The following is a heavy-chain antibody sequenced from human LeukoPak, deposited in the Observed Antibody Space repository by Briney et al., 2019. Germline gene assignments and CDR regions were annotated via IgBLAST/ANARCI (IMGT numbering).Heavy chain of an antibody. CDR1: GFTFSGSA. CDR3: AREGTMVRGEDYGMDV. D-gene: IGHD3-10*01. V-gene: IGHV3-73*01. J-gene: IGHJ6*02. Sequence: GGSLKLSCAASGFTFSGSAMHWVRQASGKGLEWVGRIRSKANSYATAYAASVKGRFTISRDDSKNTAYLQMNSLKTEDTAVYYCAREGTMVRGEDYGMDVWGQGTTVTVSS. CDR2: IRSKANSYAT.